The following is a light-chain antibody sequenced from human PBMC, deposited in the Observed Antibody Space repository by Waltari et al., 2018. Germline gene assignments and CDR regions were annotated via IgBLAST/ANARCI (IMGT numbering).Light chain of an antibody. V-gene: IGKV3-11*01. J-gene: IGKJ5*01. Sequence: EILLTQSPATLSLSPGERATLSCRASQSVGSYLAWYQKKPGQAPRLLIYEASNRAIGIPGRFSGSGSGTDFTLTISSLEPEDFADYYCQQRSNWPPSITFGQGTRLEIK. CDR2: EAS. CDR1: QSVGSY. CDR3: QQRSNWPPSIT.